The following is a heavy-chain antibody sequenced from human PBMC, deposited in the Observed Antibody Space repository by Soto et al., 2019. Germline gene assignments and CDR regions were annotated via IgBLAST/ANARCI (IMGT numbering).Heavy chain of an antibody. CDR2: IYYSGST. CDR1: GDSVSSYY. CDR3: ARDGYYDSSGYSPFDY. D-gene: IGHD3-22*01. J-gene: IGHJ4*02. Sequence: PSETLSLTCTVSGDSVSSYYWSWIRQSPGKGLEWIGYIYYSGSTKYKPSLKSRVTISVDTSKNQFSLKLSSVTAADTAVYYCARDGYYDSSGYSPFDYWGQGTLVTVSS. V-gene: IGHV4-59*02.